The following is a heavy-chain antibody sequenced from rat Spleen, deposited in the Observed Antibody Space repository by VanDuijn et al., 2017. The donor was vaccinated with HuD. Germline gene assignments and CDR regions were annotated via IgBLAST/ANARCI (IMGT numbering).Heavy chain of an antibody. CDR3: ARRHYGYTDYFDY. CDR2: ISYGDSSGHSST. Sequence: EVQLVESDGALVQPGRSLKLSCAASGFTFSAYYMAWVRQAPTKGLEWVATISYGDSSGHSSTYYRDSVKGRFTISRANAKSTLNLQMDSLRSEDTATYYCARRHYGYTDYFDYWGQGVMVTVSS. J-gene: IGHJ2*01. V-gene: IGHV5-29*01. D-gene: IGHD1-9*01. CDR1: GFTFSAYY.